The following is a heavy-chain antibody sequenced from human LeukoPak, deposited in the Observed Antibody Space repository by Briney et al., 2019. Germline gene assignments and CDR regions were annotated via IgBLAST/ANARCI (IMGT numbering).Heavy chain of an antibody. CDR3: ARSGRRSGQQLVGWFDP. CDR2: INPNSGGT. V-gene: IGHV1-2*06. D-gene: IGHD6-13*01. CDR1: GYTFTGYY. Sequence: ASVKVSCKASGYTFTGYYMHWVRQAPGQGLEWMGRINPNSGGTNYAQKFQGRVTMTRDTSISTVYMELSRLRSDDTAVYYCARSGRRSGQQLVGWFDPWGQGTLVTVSS. J-gene: IGHJ5*02.